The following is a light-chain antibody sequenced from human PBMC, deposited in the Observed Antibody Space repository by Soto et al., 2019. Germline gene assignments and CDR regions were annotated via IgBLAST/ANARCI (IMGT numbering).Light chain of an antibody. V-gene: IGLV2-11*01. CDR2: DIT. J-gene: IGLJ2*01. CDR3: CSFAGSYTWA. CDR1: NSDLGTYNY. Sequence: QSALTQPRSVSGSPGQSVTISCTGTNSDLGTYNYISWYQQHPGNAPKLMIYDITQRPSGVPDRFSGSKSGNTASLTISGLQAEDEAEYHCCSFAGSYTWAFGGGTKLTVL.